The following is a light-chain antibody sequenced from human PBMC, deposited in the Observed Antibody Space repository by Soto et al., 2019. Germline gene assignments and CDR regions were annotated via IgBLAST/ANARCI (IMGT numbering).Light chain of an antibody. J-gene: IGLJ1*01. CDR3: SSYAGSYTFV. CDR2: DVS. CDR1: SGDVGGFNY. Sequence: QSALTQPRSVSGSLGQSVTISCTGTSGDVGGFNYVSWYQQHPGKAPKLMVYDVSARPSGVPDRFSGSKSGNTASLTISGLQAEDEADYYCSSYAGSYTFVFGTGTKLTVL. V-gene: IGLV2-11*01.